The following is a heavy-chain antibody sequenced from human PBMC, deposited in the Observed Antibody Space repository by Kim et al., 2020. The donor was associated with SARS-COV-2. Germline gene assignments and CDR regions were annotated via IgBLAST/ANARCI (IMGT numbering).Heavy chain of an antibody. V-gene: IGHV1-3*01. D-gene: IGHD6-19*01. CDR3: ARGSGWAFDY. J-gene: IGHJ4*02. Sequence: TKDSQKFGGRVTITRDTTASTAYMELSSLRSEDTAVYYCARGSGWAFDYWGQGTLVTVAS. CDR2: T.